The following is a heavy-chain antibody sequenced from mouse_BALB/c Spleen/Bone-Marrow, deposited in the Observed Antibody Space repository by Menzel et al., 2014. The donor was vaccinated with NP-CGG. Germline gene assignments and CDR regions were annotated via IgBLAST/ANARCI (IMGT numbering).Heavy chain of an antibody. CDR1: EFSLTSYG. D-gene: IGHD1-1*01. Sequence: VKLMESGPGLVAPSQSLSITCAVSEFSLTSYGVHWVRQPPGKGLEWLGVIWAGGSTNYNSALMSRLSISKDNSKSQVFLKRNSLQTDDTAMYYCARGGSSRAWFAYWGQGTLVTVSA. J-gene: IGHJ3*01. CDR3: ARGGSSRAWFAY. CDR2: IWAGGST. V-gene: IGHV2-9*02.